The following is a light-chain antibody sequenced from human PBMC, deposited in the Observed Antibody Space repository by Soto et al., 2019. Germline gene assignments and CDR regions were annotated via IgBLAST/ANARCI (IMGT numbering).Light chain of an antibody. CDR2: DVS. J-gene: IGLJ3*02. V-gene: IGLV2-14*03. CDR3: SSYTATRTVV. Sequence: QSALTPPASVSGSPGQSITIACTGTSSDVGGYNHVSWYQVHPGKAPRLVVYDVSIRPPAVSDCLSGSTSGNTASLTISGLQAEEEADYYCSSYTATRTVVFGGGTKLTVL. CDR1: SSDVGGYNH.